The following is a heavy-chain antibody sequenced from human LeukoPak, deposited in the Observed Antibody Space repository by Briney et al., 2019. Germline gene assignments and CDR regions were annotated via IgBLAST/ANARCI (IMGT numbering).Heavy chain of an antibody. CDR2: IRYDGSNK. V-gene: IGHV3-30*02. CDR3: AKNFYSNWWLGGGPTGNTINQYYMDV. J-gene: IGHJ6*03. D-gene: IGHD4-11*01. Sequence: GGSLRLSCAASGFTFSSYGMHWVRQAPGKGLEWVAFIRYDGSNKYYADSVKGRFTISRDNSKNTLCLQMNSLRAEDTAVYYCAKNFYSNWWLGGGPTGNTINQYYMDVWGKGTTVTVSS. CDR1: GFTFSSYG.